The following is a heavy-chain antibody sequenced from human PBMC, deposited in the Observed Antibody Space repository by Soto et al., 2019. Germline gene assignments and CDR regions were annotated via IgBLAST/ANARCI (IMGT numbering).Heavy chain of an antibody. D-gene: IGHD7-27*01. V-gene: IGHV3-30-3*01. Sequence: QVQLVESGGGVVQPGRSLRLSCAASGFTFSSYAMHWVRQAPGKGLEWVAVISYDGSNKYYADSVKGRFTISRDNSKNTLYLQMNSLRAEDTAVYYCARVWGRKAAPLGYFQRWGQGTLVTVSS. CDR3: ARVWGRKAAPLGYFQR. CDR1: GFTFSSYA. J-gene: IGHJ1*01. CDR2: ISYDGSNK.